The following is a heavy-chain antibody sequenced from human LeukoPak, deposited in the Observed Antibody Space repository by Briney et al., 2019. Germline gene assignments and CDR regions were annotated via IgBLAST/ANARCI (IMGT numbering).Heavy chain of an antibody. CDR3: ARGIVGATGNWFDP. CDR2: IYYSGST. Sequence: SETLSLTCTASGGSISSYYWSWIRQPPGKGLEWIGYIYYSGSTNYNPSLKSRVTISVDTSKNQFSLKLSSVTAADTAVYYCARGIVGATGNWFDPWGQGTLVTVSS. V-gene: IGHV4-59*01. CDR1: GGSISSYY. J-gene: IGHJ5*02. D-gene: IGHD1-26*01.